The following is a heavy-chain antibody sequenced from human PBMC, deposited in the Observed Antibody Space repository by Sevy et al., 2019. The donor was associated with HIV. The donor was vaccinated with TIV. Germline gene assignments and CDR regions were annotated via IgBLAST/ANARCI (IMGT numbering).Heavy chain of an antibody. CDR3: STDPIIVLLVTDGMDV. CDR1: GFTFSYAW. J-gene: IGHJ6*02. V-gene: IGHV3-15*01. CDR2: IKSKADGGTT. D-gene: IGHD2-8*02. Sequence: GGSLRLSCAASGFTFSYAWMSWVRQAPGKGLEWVGRIKSKADGGTTDYAAPVKGGFTISREDSKNRLYLQMTSLKTEDTAVYYCSTDPIIVLLVTDGMDVWGQGTTVTVSS.